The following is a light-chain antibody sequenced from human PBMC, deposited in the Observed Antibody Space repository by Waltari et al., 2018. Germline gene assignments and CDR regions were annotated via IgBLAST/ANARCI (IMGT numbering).Light chain of an antibody. J-gene: IGLJ3*02. Sequence: QSELTQPPSMSGAPGQRVTISCTGSSSNIGAHFDVHWYQQVSGTAPKLLIYLTPNRPSGVPDRFSASKSGTSASLAITGLQADDEADYYCQSYDTTLSAWVFGGGTKLTVL. CDR1: SSNIGAHFD. CDR3: QSYDTTLSAWV. CDR2: LTP. V-gene: IGLV1-40*01.